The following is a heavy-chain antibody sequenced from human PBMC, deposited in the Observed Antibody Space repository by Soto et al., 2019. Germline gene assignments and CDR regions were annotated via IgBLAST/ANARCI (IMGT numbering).Heavy chain of an antibody. D-gene: IGHD3-3*01. Sequence: ASVKVSCKASGYTFTGYYMHWVRQAPGQGLEWMGWINPNSGGTNYAQKFQGRVTMTRDTSISTAYMELSRLRSDDTAVYYCARGAYDFWSGYYTPYGMDVWGQGTTVTVSS. J-gene: IGHJ6*02. CDR1: GYTFTGYY. CDR3: ARGAYDFWSGYYTPYGMDV. V-gene: IGHV1-2*02. CDR2: INPNSGGT.